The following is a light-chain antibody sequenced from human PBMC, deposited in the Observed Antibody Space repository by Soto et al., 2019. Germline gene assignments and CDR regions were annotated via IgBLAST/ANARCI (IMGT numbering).Light chain of an antibody. V-gene: IGKV3-20*01. Sequence: EIVLTQSPGTLSLSPGERATLSCRASQSVSNNYLAWYQQKPGQAPRPLIYCASSRATGIPDRFSGSGSGTDFTLTISRLEPEDFAVYYCQQYGSSPFSFGPGTKVDIK. CDR1: QSVSNNY. J-gene: IGKJ3*01. CDR2: CAS. CDR3: QQYGSSPFS.